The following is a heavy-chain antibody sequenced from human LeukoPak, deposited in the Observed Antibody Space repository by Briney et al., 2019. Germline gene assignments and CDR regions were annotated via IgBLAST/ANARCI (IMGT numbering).Heavy chain of an antibody. V-gene: IGHV4-39*07. D-gene: IGHD3-10*01. CDR2: IYYSGST. J-gene: IGHJ4*02. CDR3: ARDSRYGSGSYYLDY. CDR1: GGSISSSSYY. Sequence: SETLSLTCTVSGGSISSSSYYWGWIRQPPGKGLEWIGSIYYSGSTNYNPSLKSRVTISVDKSKNQFSLKLSSVTAADTAVYYCARDSRYGSGSYYLDYWGQGTLVTVSS.